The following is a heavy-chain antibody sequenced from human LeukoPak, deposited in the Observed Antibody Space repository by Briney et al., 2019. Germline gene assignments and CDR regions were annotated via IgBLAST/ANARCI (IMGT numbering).Heavy chain of an antibody. CDR3: ARSTIAARPGVVGWFDP. CDR1: GGSISSYY. V-gene: IGHV4-59*01. J-gene: IGHJ5*02. Sequence: PSETLPLTCTVSGGSISSYYWSWIRQPPGKGLEWIGYIYYSGSTNYNPSLKSRVTISVDTSKNQFSLKLSSVTAADTAVYYCARSTIAARPGVVGWFDPWGQGTLVTVSS. D-gene: IGHD6-6*01. CDR2: IYYSGST.